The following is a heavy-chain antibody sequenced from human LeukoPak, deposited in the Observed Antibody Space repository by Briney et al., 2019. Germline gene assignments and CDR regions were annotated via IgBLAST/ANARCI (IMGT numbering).Heavy chain of an antibody. CDR3: ARRRESSGLIFDY. J-gene: IGHJ4*02. Sequence: SVKVSCKASGGTFISYAISWVRQAPGQGLEWMGRIIPIFGTANYAQKFQGRVTITTDESTSTAYMELSSLRSEDTAVYYCARRRESSGLIFDYWGQGTLVTVSS. V-gene: IGHV1-69*05. CDR1: GGTFISYA. CDR2: IIPIFGTA. D-gene: IGHD6-19*01.